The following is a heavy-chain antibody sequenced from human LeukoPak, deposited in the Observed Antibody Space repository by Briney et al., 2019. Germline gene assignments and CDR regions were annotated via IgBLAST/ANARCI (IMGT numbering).Heavy chain of an antibody. CDR1: GFTFSNYW. CDR3: VRDGGVSGYDLLDY. CDR2: INQDGSEE. V-gene: IGHV3-7*01. D-gene: IGHD5-12*01. Sequence: GGSLGPSCAASGFTFSNYWMTWVRQAPGKGLEWVAHINQDGSEEHYMDSAKARFTISRDNAKNSLSLQMNSLRAEDTAVYYCVRDGGVSGYDLLDYWGQGTLVTVSS. J-gene: IGHJ4*02.